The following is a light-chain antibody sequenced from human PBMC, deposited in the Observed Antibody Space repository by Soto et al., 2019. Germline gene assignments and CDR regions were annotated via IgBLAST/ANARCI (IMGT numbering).Light chain of an antibody. CDR1: QSVSGK. CDR3: QQYHDWPPLS. V-gene: IGKV3-15*01. J-gene: IGKJ4*01. CDR2: GAS. Sequence: EIVMTQSPATLSASPGERATLSCRASQSVSGKLAWYQQKPGQAPRLLIYGASTRATGVPARFSGSGSGTEFSLTISSLQPEDFAVYYCQQYHDWPPLSFGGGTKVEIK.